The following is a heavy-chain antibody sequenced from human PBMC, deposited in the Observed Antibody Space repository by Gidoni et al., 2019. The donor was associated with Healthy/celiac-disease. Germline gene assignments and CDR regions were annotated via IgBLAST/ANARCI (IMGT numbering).Heavy chain of an antibody. CDR2: IRSKAYGGTT. V-gene: IGHV3-49*04. CDR1: GFTFGDYA. CDR3: TGGYSSSSGPHDFDY. Sequence: EVQLVESGGGLVQPGRSLRLSCTASGFTFGDYAMSWVRQAPGKGLEWVGFIRSKAYGGTTEYAASVKGRFTISRDDSKSIAYLQMNSLKTEDTAVYYCTGGYSSSSGPHDFDYWGQGTLVTVSS. D-gene: IGHD6-13*01. J-gene: IGHJ4*02.